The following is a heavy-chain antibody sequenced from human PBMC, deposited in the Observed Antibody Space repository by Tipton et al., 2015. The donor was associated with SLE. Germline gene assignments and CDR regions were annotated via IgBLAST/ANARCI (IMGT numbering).Heavy chain of an antibody. CDR1: GGPFSVYY. J-gene: IGHJ4*02. CDR2: INHSGST. CDR3: ARDQGGSGDY. Sequence: TLSLTCAVYGGPFSVYYWCWLRQPPGKGLAWIGEINHSGSTNYNPPLKRRVTISVDTSKNPFSLKLSSVTASDTAVYYCARDQGGSGDYWGQGTLVTVAS. D-gene: IGHD3-10*01. V-gene: IGHV4-34*01.